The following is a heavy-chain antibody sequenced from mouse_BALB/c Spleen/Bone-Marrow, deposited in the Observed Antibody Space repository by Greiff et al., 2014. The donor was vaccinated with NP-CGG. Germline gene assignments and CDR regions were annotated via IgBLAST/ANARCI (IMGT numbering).Heavy chain of an antibody. V-gene: IGHV2-9*02. CDR3: ARYYGSSDSWFAY. CDR1: GFSLSNYG. Sequence: VNLVESGPGLVAPSQSLSITCTVSGFSLSNYGVHWVRQPPGKGLEWLGVIWAGGSTNYNSALMSRLSINKDNSKSQVFLKMNSLQPDDTAMYYCARYYGSSDSWFAYWGQGTLVTVSA. CDR2: IWAGGST. J-gene: IGHJ3*01. D-gene: IGHD1-1*01.